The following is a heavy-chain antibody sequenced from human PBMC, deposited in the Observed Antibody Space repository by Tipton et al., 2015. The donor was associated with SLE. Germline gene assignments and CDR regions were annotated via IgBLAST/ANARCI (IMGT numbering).Heavy chain of an antibody. D-gene: IGHD7-27*01. Sequence: QLVQSGGGLIRPGGSLRLSCAASGFTVSSNYMSWVRQAPGKGLEWVSDFSDGGSSTYYADSVKGRFTISRDNSKNMLYLQMNSLRVEDTAVYYCAKGGTGKFDYWGQGTLVTVSS. CDR2: SDGGSST. V-gene: IGHV3-53*01. J-gene: IGHJ4*02. CDR1: GFTVSSNY. CDR3: AKGGTGKFDY.